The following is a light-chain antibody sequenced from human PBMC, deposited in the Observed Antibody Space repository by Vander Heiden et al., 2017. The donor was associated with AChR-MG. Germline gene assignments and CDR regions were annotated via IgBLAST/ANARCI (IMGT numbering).Light chain of an antibody. CDR1: QAITSY. CDR3: QKYNSAPRT. CDR2: AAS. Sequence: DIQMTQSPSSLSASVGDRVTITCRASQAITSYLAWFQQKPGKVPKLLIYAASTLQSGVPSRFSGSGSGTYFTLTISSLQPEDVATYYCQKYNSAPRTFGQGTKVEIK. V-gene: IGKV1-27*01. J-gene: IGKJ1*01.